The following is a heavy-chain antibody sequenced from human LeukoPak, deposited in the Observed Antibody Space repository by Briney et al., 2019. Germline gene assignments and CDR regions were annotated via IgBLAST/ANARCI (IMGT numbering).Heavy chain of an antibody. CDR3: ARVPISMVRGKNYYYYGMDV. V-gene: IGHV4-59*01. CDR1: GGSISGYY. D-gene: IGHD3-10*01. CDR2: IYYSGST. J-gene: IGHJ6*02. Sequence: SKTLSLTCTVTGGSISGYYWSWIRQPPGKGLEWIGDIYYSGSTNYNPSLKSRVTISVDTSKNQFSLKLSSVTAADTAVYYCARVPISMVRGKNYYYYGMDVWGQGTTVTVS.